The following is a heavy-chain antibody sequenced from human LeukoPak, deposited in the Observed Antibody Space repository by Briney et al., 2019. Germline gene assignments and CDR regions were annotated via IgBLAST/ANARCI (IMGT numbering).Heavy chain of an antibody. CDR3: ARDRYTKNYFDALDL. D-gene: IGHD3-16*02. CDR1: GFTFSSYG. V-gene: IGHV3-30*02. CDR2: IRYDGSNK. J-gene: IGHJ3*01. Sequence: PGGSLRLSCAASGFTFSSYGMHWVRQAPGKGLEWVAFIRYDGSNKYYADSVKGRFTISRDNSKNTLFLQMNSLRPEDTAVYYCARDRYTKNYFDALDLWGQGSTVTVSS.